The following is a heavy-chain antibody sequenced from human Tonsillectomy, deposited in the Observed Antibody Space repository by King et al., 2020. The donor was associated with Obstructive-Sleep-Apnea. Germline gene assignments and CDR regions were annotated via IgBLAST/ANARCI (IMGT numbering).Heavy chain of an antibody. V-gene: IGHV3-23*04. CDR1: GFTFSSYA. D-gene: IGHD1-26*01. CDR2: ISGSGGST. J-gene: IGHJ4*02. CDR3: AKVKSGWDYFDS. Sequence: VQLVESGGGLVQPGGSLRLSCAASGFTFSSYAMSWVRQAPGKGLEWVSAISGSGGSTYYAASVKGRFTISRDNSKNTLYLQMNSLRAVDTAVYYCAKVKSGWDYFDSWGQGTLVTVSS.